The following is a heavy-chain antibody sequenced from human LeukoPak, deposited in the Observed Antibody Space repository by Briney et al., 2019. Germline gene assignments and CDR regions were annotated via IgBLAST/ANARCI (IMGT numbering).Heavy chain of an antibody. CDR3: ARGIYDIFTGYYRSGINDAFDI. D-gene: IGHD3-9*01. CDR1: VYTFTSYG. V-gene: IGHV1-18*01. Sequence: ASVKVSCKASVYTFTSYGISWVRQAPGQGLEWMGWISAYNGNTNYAQKLQGRVTMTTDTSTSTAYMELRSLRSDDTAVYYCARGIYDIFTGYYRSGINDAFDIWGQGTMVTVSS. CDR2: ISAYNGNT. J-gene: IGHJ3*02.